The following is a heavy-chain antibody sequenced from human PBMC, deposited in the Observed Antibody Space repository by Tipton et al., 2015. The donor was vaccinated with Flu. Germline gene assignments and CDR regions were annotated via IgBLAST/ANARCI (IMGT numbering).Heavy chain of an antibody. V-gene: IGHV3-33*01. D-gene: IGHD6-19*01. Sequence: SLRLSCAASGFTFSSYAMHWVRQAPGKGLEWVAVIWYDGSNKYYADSVKGRFTISRDNSKNTLYLQMNSLRAEDTAVYYCARRYASGWCFDHWGQGTLVTVSS. CDR3: ARRYASGWCFDH. CDR1: GFTFSSYA. CDR2: IWYDGSNK. J-gene: IGHJ4*02.